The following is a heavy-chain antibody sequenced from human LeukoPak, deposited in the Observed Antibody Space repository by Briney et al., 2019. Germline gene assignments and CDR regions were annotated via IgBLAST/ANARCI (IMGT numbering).Heavy chain of an antibody. CDR1: GFSVRTNY. Sequence: PGGSLRLSCAVSGFSVRTNYMSWVRQAPGKGPEWVSLIYSSGSTYYTDSVKGRFTISRDNSQNTLYLHMNSLSAEDTAVYYCARTLLSGDGYKVGYFDYWGQGTLVTVSS. CDR3: ARTLLSGDGYKVGYFDY. V-gene: IGHV3-53*01. J-gene: IGHJ4*02. D-gene: IGHD5-24*01. CDR2: IYSSGST.